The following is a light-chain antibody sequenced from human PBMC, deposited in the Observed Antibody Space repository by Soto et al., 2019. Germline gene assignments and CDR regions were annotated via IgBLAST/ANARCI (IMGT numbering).Light chain of an antibody. J-gene: IGLJ2*01. CDR2: DVT. CDR3: SSYTSSSTVV. Sequence: QSALTQPASVSGSPGQSITISCTATSSDVGAYNYVSWYQQHPGKAPKLMIYDVTNRPSGVSNRFSGSKSGNTASLTISGLQAEDDADYYCSSYTSSSTVVFGGGTKVTVL. CDR1: SSDVGAYNY. V-gene: IGLV2-14*01.